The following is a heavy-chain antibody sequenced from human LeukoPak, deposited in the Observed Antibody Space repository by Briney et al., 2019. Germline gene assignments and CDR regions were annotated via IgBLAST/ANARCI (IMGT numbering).Heavy chain of an antibody. V-gene: IGHV3-23*01. CDR1: GFTFNNYA. D-gene: IGHD3-9*01. Sequence: GGSLRLSCAASGFTFNNYAVSWVRQAPGEGLEWVSTIGFGDDSAYYADSVKGRFTISRDNSKNTLYLQMNYLRAEDTAVYYCAKDPTSVGGRHDWLLDSWGQGTLVTVSS. J-gene: IGHJ5*02. CDR2: IGFGDDSA. CDR3: AKDPTSVGGRHDWLLDS.